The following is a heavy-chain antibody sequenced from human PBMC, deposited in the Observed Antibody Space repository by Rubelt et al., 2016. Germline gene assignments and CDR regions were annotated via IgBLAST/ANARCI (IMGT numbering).Heavy chain of an antibody. D-gene: IGHD2-2*01. V-gene: IGHV4-39*07. CDR2: IYYSGST. J-gene: IGHJ4*02. Sequence: QVQLQESGPGLVKPSETLSLTCTVSGGSISSSSYYWVWIRQPPGKGLEWIGSIYYSGSTYYNPSLKSRVTISVDTSKDQFPRKPTYVTAADTSMYYCARGSVPATSPLDSWGQGILVTVSS. CDR3: ARGSVPATSPLDS. CDR1: GGSISSSSYY.